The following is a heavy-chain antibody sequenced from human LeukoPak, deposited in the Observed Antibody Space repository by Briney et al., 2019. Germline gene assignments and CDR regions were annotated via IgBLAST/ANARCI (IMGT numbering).Heavy chain of an antibody. CDR2: IIPIFGTA. CDR1: GGTFSSYA. Sequence: SVKVSCKASGGTFSSYAISWVRQAPGQRLEWMGGIIPIFGTANYAQKFQGRVTITADESTSTAYMELSSLRSEDTAVYYCARGGPDYGDYQYYFDYWGQGTLVTVSS. V-gene: IGHV1-69*13. J-gene: IGHJ4*02. CDR3: ARGGPDYGDYQYYFDY. D-gene: IGHD4-17*01.